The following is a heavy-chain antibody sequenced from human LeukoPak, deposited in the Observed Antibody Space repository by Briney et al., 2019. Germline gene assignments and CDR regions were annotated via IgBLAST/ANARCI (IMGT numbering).Heavy chain of an antibody. V-gene: IGHV1-18*01. D-gene: IGHD3-3*01. J-gene: IGHJ2*01. CDR2: ISAYNGNT. Sequence: GASVKVSCKXSSYTFTNYGITWVRQAPGQGLEWMGWISAYNGNTNYAQKLQGRVTMTTDTSTSTAYMELRSLRSDDTAVYYCARVVTIFGVAIIRGGDWYFDLWGRGTLVTVSS. CDR3: ARVVTIFGVAIIRGGDWYFDL. CDR1: SYTFTNYG.